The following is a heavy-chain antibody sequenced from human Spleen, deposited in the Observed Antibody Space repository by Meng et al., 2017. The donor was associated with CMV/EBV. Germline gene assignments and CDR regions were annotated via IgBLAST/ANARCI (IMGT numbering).Heavy chain of an antibody. CDR2: IKQDGSEK. CDR1: GFTFSSYW. D-gene: IGHD3-22*01. CDR3: ARGPKYYYDSSGYHPGYYFDY. V-gene: IGHV3-7*04. J-gene: IGHJ4*02. Sequence: GESLKISCVASGFTFSSYWMSWVSQAPGKGLEWVANIKQDGSEKYYVDSVKGRFTISRDNAKNSLYLQINSLRAEDTAVYYCARGPKYYYDSSGYHPGYYFDYWGQGTLVTVSS.